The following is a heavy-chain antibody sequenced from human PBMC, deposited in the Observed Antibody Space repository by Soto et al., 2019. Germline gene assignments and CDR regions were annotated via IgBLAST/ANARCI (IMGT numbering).Heavy chain of an antibody. CDR3: AREGGSGSYYDAFDI. V-gene: IGHV4-59*01. CDR1: GGSISGYH. Sequence: QVQLQESGPGLVKPSETLSLTCTVSGGSISGYHWTWFRQPPRKGLEWIGYTYYSGTTNYNPSLKSRVTISVDTSKNQFSLNLSSVTAADTAMYYCAREGGSGSYYDAFDIWGQGTMLTVSS. CDR2: TYYSGTT. D-gene: IGHD1-26*01. J-gene: IGHJ3*02.